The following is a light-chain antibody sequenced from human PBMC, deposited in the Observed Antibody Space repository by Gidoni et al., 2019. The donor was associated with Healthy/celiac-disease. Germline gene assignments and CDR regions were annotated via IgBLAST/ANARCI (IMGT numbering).Light chain of an antibody. V-gene: IGKV4-1*01. CDR3: QQYYRTPYT. CDR1: QSVLYSSNNKNY. CDR2: WAS. J-gene: IGKJ2*01. Sequence: DIVMTQSPDSLAVSLGERATINCKSSQSVLYSSNNKNYLAWYQQKPGQPPKLLIYWASTRESGVPDRFSGSGSGTDFTLTISSLQAEDVAVDDCQQYYRTPYTFGQGTKLEIK.